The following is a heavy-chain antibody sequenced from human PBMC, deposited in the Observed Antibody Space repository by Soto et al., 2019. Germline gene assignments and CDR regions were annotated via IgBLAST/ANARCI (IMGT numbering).Heavy chain of an antibody. CDR3: ASRGARLRTDAFDI. V-gene: IGHV1-69*13. Sequence: SVKVSCKASGGTFSSYAISWVRQAPGQGLEWMGGIIPIFGTADYAQKFQGRVTITADESTSTAYMELSSLRSEDTTVYYCASRGARLRTDAFDIWGQGTMVTVSS. CDR1: GGTFSSYA. D-gene: IGHD4-17*01. J-gene: IGHJ3*02. CDR2: IIPIFGTA.